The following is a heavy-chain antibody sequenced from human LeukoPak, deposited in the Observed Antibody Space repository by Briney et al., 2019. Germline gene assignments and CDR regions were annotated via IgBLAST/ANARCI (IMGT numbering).Heavy chain of an antibody. D-gene: IGHD3-22*01. CDR1: GGSISSYY. V-gene: IGHV4-59*01. CDR3: ASGKYYYDSSGYYYSDY. J-gene: IGHJ4*02. Sequence: SETLSLTCTVSGGSISSYYWSWIRQPPGKGLKWIGYIYYSGSTNYNPSLKSRVTISVDTSKNQFSLKLSSVTAADTAVYYCASGKYYYDSSGYYYSDYWGQGTLVTVSS. CDR2: IYYSGST.